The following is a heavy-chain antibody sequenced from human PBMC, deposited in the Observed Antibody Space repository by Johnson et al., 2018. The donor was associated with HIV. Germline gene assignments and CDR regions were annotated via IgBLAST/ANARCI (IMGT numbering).Heavy chain of an antibody. Sequence: VQLMESGGGLVQPGGSLKLSCAASGFTFSGSAMHWVRQASGKGLEWVGRIRSKANSYATTYAASVKGRFTISRDDSKNTAYLQMNSLKTEDTAVYYCTRRRDLDAFDIWGQGTMVTVSS. CDR2: IRSKANSYAT. V-gene: IGHV3-73*01. CDR3: TRRRDLDAFDI. J-gene: IGHJ3*02. CDR1: GFTFSGSA.